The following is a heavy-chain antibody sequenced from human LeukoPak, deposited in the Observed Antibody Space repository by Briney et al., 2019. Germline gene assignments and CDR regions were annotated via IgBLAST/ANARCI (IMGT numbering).Heavy chain of an antibody. J-gene: IGHJ6*02. D-gene: IGHD4-17*01. CDR1: GYTFTSYG. V-gene: IGHV1-18*01. CDR2: ISAYNGNT. Sequence: GASVKVSCKASGYTFTSYGISWVRQAPGQGLEWMGWISAYNGNTNYAQKLQGRVTMTTDTSTSTAYMELRSLRSDDTAVYYCARDLLTTAFYYYYYGMDVWGQGTTVIVSS. CDR3: ARDLLTTAFYYYYYGMDV.